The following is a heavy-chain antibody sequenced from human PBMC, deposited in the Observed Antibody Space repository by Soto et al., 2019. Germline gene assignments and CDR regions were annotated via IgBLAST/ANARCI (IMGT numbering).Heavy chain of an antibody. CDR1: GFTFSSYG. CDR2: ISYDGSNK. D-gene: IGHD6-6*01. J-gene: IGHJ6*02. V-gene: IGHV3-30*18. CDR3: AKAFGTSWSSSFYYYYGMDV. Sequence: GGSLRLSCAASGFTFSSYGMHWVRQAPGKGLEWVAVISYDGSNKYYADSVKGRFTISRDNSKNTLYLQMNSLRAEDTAVYYCAKAFGTSWSSSFYYYYGMDVWGQGTTVTVSS.